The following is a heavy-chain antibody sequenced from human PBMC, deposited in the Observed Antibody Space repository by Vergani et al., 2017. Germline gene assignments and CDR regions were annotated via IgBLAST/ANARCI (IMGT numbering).Heavy chain of an antibody. CDR3: ATGGYYGSGSYNYFDY. Sequence: QLQLQESGPGLVKPSETLSLTCTVSGGSISSSSYYWGWIRQPPGKGLEWIGSIYYSGSTYYNPSLKSRVTISVDTSKNQFSLKLSSVTAADTAVYYCATGGYYGSGSYNYFDYWGQGTLVTVSS. CDR1: GGSISSSSYY. D-gene: IGHD3-10*01. J-gene: IGHJ4*02. CDR2: IYYSGST. V-gene: IGHV4-39*01.